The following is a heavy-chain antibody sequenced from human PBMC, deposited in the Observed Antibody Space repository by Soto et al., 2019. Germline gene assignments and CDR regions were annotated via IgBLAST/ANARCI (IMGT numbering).Heavy chain of an antibody. V-gene: IGHV6-1*01. CDR3: ARDYSSSPDYYYYYGMDV. CDR1: GDSVSSNSAA. D-gene: IGHD6-6*01. J-gene: IGHJ6*02. Sequence: SQTLSLTCAISGDSVSSNSAAWNWIRQSPSRGLEWLGRTYYRSKWYNDYAVSVKSRITINPDTSKNQFSLQLNSVTPEDTAVYYCARDYSSSPDYYYYYGMDVWGQGTKVTVSS. CDR2: TYYRSKWYN.